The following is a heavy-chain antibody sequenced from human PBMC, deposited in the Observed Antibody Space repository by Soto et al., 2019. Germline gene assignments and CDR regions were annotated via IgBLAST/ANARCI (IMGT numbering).Heavy chain of an antibody. CDR2: SDRSGGTI. CDR1: GFNVSNYE. CDR3: VIQIHYPHYGLDV. D-gene: IGHD3-10*01. V-gene: IGHV3-48*03. J-gene: IGHJ6*02. Sequence: PGGSLRLSCAVSGFNVSNYEMVWVRQTPRKGLQSIAYSDRSGGTILYADSVRGRFIISRDNPKNSLYLQMNTLRVEDTAVYYCVIQIHYPHYGLDVWGQGTAVTVSS.